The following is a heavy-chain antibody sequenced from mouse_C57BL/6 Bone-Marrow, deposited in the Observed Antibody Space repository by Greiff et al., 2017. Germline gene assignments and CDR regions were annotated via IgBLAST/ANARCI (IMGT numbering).Heavy chain of an antibody. D-gene: IGHD1-1*01. CDR2: IYPRSGNT. V-gene: IGHV1-81*01. Sequence: LEESGAELARPGASVKLSCKASGYTFTSYGISWVKQRTGQGLEWIGEIYPRSGNTYYNEKFKGKATLTADKSSSTAYMELRSLTSEDSAVYFCHTVVAGNDYWGQGTTLTVSS. J-gene: IGHJ2*01. CDR3: HTVVAGNDY. CDR1: GYTFTSYG.